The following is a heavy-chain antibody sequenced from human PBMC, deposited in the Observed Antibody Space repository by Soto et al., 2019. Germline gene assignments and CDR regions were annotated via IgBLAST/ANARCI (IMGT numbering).Heavy chain of an antibody. J-gene: IGHJ4*01. D-gene: IGHD1-1*01. V-gene: IGHV1-18*01. CDR1: GYAFTTYG. CDR2: ISAHNGNT. Sequence: QVHLVQSGAEVKKPGASVKVSCKGSGYAFTTYGITWVRQAPGQGLEWMGWISAHNGNTNYAQKLPGRVTVTRDTSTSTAYMELRSLTSDDTGVYYCARGRYGDYWGQGALVTVSS. CDR3: ARGRYGDY.